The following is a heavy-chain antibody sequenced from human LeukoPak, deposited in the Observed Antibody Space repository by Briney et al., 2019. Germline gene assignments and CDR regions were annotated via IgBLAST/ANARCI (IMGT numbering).Heavy chain of an antibody. Sequence: GASVKVSCKASGYTFTSYGISWVRQAPGQGLEWMGWISAYNGNTNYAQKLQGRVTMTRDTSISTAYMELSRLRSDDTAVYYCARGPPDGEYLRNWFDPWGQGTLVTVSS. D-gene: IGHD2-2*01. CDR1: GYTFTSYG. V-gene: IGHV1-18*01. J-gene: IGHJ5*02. CDR2: ISAYNGNT. CDR3: ARGPPDGEYLRNWFDP.